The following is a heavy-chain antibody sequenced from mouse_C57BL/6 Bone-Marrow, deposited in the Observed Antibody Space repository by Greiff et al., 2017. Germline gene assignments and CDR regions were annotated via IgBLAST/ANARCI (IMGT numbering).Heavy chain of an antibody. J-gene: IGHJ4*01. D-gene: IGHD3-3*01. CDR2: ISDGGSYT. CDR3: ARLGRLNYAMDY. CDR1: GFTFSSYA. V-gene: IGHV5-4*01. Sequence: EVQLVESGGGLVKPGGSLKLSCAASGFTFSSYAMSWVRQTPEKRLEWVATISDGGSYTYYPDNVKGRFTISRDTAKNNLYLQMSHLKSEDTAMYYCARLGRLNYAMDYWGQGTSVTVSS.